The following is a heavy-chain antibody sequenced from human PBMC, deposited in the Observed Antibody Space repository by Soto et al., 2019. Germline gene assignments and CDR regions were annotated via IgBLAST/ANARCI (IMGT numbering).Heavy chain of an antibody. V-gene: IGHV3-30*18. D-gene: IGHD4-17*01. J-gene: IGHJ6*02. Sequence: QVQLVESGGGVVQPGRSLRLSCAASGFTFSSYGMHWVRQAPGKGLEWVAVISYDGSNKYYADSVKGRFTISRDNSKNTLYLQMNGLRAEDTAVYYCANTVTTARFDYYYYGMDVWGQGTTVTVSS. CDR3: ANTVTTARFDYYYYGMDV. CDR1: GFTFSSYG. CDR2: ISYDGSNK.